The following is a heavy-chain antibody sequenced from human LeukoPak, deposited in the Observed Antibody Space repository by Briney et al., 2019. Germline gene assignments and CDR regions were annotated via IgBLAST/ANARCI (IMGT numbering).Heavy chain of an antibody. V-gene: IGHV1-69*05. CDR1: GGTFSSYA. D-gene: IGHD6-13*01. Sequence: SVKVSCKASGGTFSSYAISWVRQAPGPGLEWMGRIIPIFGTANYAQKFQGRVTITTDESTSTAYRELSSLRSEDTAVYYCARSEQQLVNFDYWGQGTLVTVSS. CDR2: IIPIFGTA. CDR3: ARSEQQLVNFDY. J-gene: IGHJ4*02.